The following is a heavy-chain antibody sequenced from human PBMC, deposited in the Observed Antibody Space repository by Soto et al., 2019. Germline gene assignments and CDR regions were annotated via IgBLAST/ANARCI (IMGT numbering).Heavy chain of an antibody. CDR1: GFSFSTYG. Sequence: QVQLVESGGGVVQPGRSLRPSCASSGFSFSTYGMQWVRQAPGKGLEWVAIISYDGFIKYSADDVKGRFTISRDNSKNTLFLQMDSLRAEDSAVYYCAKDLKASGGHSGTLNYYYGMDVWGQGTTVIVSS. J-gene: IGHJ6*02. CDR3: AKDLKASGGHSGTLNYYYGMDV. D-gene: IGHD3-10*01. CDR2: ISYDGFIK. V-gene: IGHV3-30*18.